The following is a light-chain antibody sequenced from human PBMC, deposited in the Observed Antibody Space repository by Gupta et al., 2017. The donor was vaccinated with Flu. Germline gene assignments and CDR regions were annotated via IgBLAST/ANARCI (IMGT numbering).Light chain of an antibody. J-gene: IGLJ1*01. CDR2: EAI. Sequence: QSALTQPASVSGSPGQSVTISCTGTNNDIGRYDYVSWYQHPPGKAPKLILYEAIKRPSGVSDRFSGSKSGKTASLTISGLEAEDEGDYYCCSHTGDSTLIFGSGTSVTV. V-gene: IGLV2-14*01. CDR1: NNDIGRYDY. CDR3: CSHTGDSTLI.